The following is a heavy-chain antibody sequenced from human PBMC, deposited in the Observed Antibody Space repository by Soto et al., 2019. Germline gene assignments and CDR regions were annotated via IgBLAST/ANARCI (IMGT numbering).Heavy chain of an antibody. D-gene: IGHD3-10*01. V-gene: IGHV3-48*03. J-gene: IGHJ6*02. CDR1: GFNFSTYE. CDR2: ISRSGNII. Sequence: EVQVVESGGGLVQPGGSLRLSCAASGFNFSTYEMNWVRQAPGKGLEWVSYISRSGNIIYYADSVKGRFTISRDNAKNSLYLQMNSLGVEDRAVYYCARRRNYYGPGRFMDVWGQGTTVTVSS. CDR3: ARRRNYYGPGRFMDV.